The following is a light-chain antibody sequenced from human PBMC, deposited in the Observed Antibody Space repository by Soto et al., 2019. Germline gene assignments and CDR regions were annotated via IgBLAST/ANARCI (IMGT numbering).Light chain of an antibody. J-gene: IGKJ2*01. CDR2: SGS. V-gene: IGKV3-20*01. CDR3: QQYGYSPMVT. CDR1: KSVGSSY. Sequence: EVGLTQSPGTLSLSPGERAIRSCSASKSVGSSYLAWYQQKPGQSPRHLIYSGSYRATGIPDRFSGSGSEANFTLTISILAHEDFAVYYCQQYGYSPMVTLGQGTNLEIK.